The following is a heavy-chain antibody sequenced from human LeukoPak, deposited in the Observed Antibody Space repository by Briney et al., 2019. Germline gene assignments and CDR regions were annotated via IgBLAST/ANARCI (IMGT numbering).Heavy chain of an antibody. D-gene: IGHD3-9*01. Sequence: GGSLRLSCAASGFIFSSYAMHWVRQAPGKGLESLAVIGSDASNTYYVDSVKGRFTISRDNSKNTLFLQMNSLRAEDTAVYYCTRTYNIRYFDTWGQGTLVTVSS. CDR1: GFIFSSYA. CDR3: TRTYNIRYFDT. J-gene: IGHJ4*02. CDR2: IGSDASNT. V-gene: IGHV3-33*01.